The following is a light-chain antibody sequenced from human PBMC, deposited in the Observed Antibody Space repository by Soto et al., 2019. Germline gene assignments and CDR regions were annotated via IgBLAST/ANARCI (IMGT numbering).Light chain of an antibody. CDR1: QGISTY. CDR2: AAS. CDR3: QKYNSAPRT. Sequence: DIQMTQSPSSLSASVGDRVTITCRASQGISTYLAWYQQKPGKVPKLLIYAASTLQSGVPSRFSGSGSETDFNLTISSLQPEDVATYYCQKYNSAPRTFGQGTKVEIK. J-gene: IGKJ1*01. V-gene: IGKV1-27*01.